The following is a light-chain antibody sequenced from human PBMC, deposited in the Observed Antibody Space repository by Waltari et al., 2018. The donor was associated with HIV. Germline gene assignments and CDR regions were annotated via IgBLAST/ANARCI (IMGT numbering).Light chain of an antibody. Sequence: EIVLTQSPATLSLSPGERAILSCRASQTIRATFLAWYQQRPGQAPPLLISGASTRATGIPDRFSGNGSGTEFTLTISRLEPADLAVYYCQQYGSPPRTFGQGTKVEIK. CDR3: QQYGSPPRT. CDR2: GAS. V-gene: IGKV3-20*01. CDR1: QTIRATF. J-gene: IGKJ1*01.